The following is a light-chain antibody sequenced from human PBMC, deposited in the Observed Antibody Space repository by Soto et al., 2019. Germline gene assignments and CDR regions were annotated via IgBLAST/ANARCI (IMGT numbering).Light chain of an antibody. CDR1: QSVSSSY. J-gene: IGKJ1*01. Sequence: EIVLTQSPGTLSLSPGERATLSCRASQSVSSSYLAWYQQKPGQAPRLLIYGASSRATGIPDRFSGSVSGTGFTLTISRLEPEDFAVYYCQHYNYWPPKTFGQGTKVDIK. CDR3: QHYNYWPPKT. CDR2: GAS. V-gene: IGKV3-20*01.